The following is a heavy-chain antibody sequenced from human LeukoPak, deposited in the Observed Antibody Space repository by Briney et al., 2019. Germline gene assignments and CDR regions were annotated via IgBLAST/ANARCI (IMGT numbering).Heavy chain of an antibody. V-gene: IGHV3-23*01. CDR3: ATGYSDSLRSPLDS. J-gene: IGHJ5*01. Sequence: QPGGSLRLSCAASGLTFNNYALTWIRQAPGKGLEWVSSISGRGGNTYYADSVKGRFTISRDDSKNTLFLQMNSLRAEDTAVYYCATGYSDSLRSPLDSWGQGTLATVS. CDR2: ISGRGGNT. CDR1: GLTFNNYA. D-gene: IGHD3-22*01.